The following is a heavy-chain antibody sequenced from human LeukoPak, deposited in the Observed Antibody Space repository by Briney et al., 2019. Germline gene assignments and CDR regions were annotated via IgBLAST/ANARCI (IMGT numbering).Heavy chain of an antibody. CDR1: GFTFRNLG. CDR3: AELGITMIGGV. J-gene: IGHJ6*04. CDR2: ISSSSSTI. V-gene: IGHV3-48*01. D-gene: IGHD3-10*02. Sequence: GGSLRLSCAASGFTFRNLGMHWVRQAPGKGLEWVSYISSSSSTIYYADSVKGRFTISRDNAKNSLYLQMNSLRAEDTAVYYCAELGITMIGGVWGKGTTVTISS.